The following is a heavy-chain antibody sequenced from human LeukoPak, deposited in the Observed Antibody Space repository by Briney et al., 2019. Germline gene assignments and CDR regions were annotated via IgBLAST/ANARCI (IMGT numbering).Heavy chain of an antibody. V-gene: IGHV4-34*01. J-gene: IGHJ4*02. CDR2: INHSGST. D-gene: IGHD4-11*01. CDR1: GGSFSGYY. Sequence: SETLSLTRAVYGGSFSGYYWSWIRQPPGKGLEWIGEINHSGSTNYNPSLKSRVTISVDTSKNQFSLKLSSVTAADTAVYYCAIYSNPQGDSPDYWGQGTLVTVSS. CDR3: AIYSNPQGDSPDY.